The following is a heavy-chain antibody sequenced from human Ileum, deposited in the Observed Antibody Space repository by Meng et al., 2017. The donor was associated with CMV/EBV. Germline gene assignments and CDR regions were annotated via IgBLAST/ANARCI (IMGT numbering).Heavy chain of an antibody. CDR3: VRDWFEYNWNSAPEY. J-gene: IGHJ4*01. CDR1: GFSLSAYG. Sequence: GESLKISCAASGFSLSAYGFHWVRQAPGKGLEWVAFIRLDGSNEYYVDSVKGRFTISRDDSKNTVFLDMTRLRPGDTAVYFCVRDWFEYNWNSAPEYWGPGKLVNVAS. V-gene: IGHV3-30*02. D-gene: IGHD1-7*01. CDR2: IRLDGSNE.